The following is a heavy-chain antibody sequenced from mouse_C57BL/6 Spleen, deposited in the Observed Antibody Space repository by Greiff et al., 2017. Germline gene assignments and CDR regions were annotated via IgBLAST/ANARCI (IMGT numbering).Heavy chain of an antibody. V-gene: IGHV10-3*01. D-gene: IGHD1-1*01. CDR2: IRSKSSNYAT. Sequence: GGGLVQPKGSLNLSCAAPGFTFNTYAMHWVRQAPGKGLEWVARIRSKSSNYATYYADSVKDRLTISRDDSQSMLYLQMNNLKTEDTAVYYCVGDEDYYGRSYWYFDVWGTGTTVTVSS. CDR3: VGDEDYYGRSYWYFDV. J-gene: IGHJ1*03. CDR1: GFTFNTYA.